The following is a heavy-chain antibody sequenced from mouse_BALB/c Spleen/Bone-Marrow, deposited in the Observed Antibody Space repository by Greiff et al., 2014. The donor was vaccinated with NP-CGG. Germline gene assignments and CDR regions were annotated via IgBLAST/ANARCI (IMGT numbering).Heavy chain of an antibody. D-gene: IGHD5-2*01. V-gene: IGHV1S29*02. CDR1: EYTFTDYN. Sequence: DVHLVESGPELVKPGASVKISCKASEYTFTDYNMHWVKQSHGKSLEWIGYIYPYSGGTGYNQKFKSKATLTVDDSSFTAYMELRSLTTEDSAVYYCAGSGIPYAMDYWGQGTSVTVSS. CDR2: IYPYSGGT. J-gene: IGHJ4*01. CDR3: AGSGIPYAMDY.